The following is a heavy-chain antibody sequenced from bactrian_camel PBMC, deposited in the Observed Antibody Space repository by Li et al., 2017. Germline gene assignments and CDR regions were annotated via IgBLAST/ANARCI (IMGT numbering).Heavy chain of an antibody. CDR3: AASARGYFTYAFTTENGFAY. V-gene: IGHV3S54*01. D-gene: IGHD2*01. CDR1: GSIVSTMC. CDR2: KTTSSGST. Sequence: QLVESGGGLVQPGGSLRLSCASSGSIVSTMCMGWFRQAPGKEREGVAQKTTSSGSTSYADSVKGRFTISKDNAKNTLNLQLASLKPEDSGIYYCAASARGYFTYAFTTENGFAYWGHGTQVTVS. J-gene: IGHJ6*01.